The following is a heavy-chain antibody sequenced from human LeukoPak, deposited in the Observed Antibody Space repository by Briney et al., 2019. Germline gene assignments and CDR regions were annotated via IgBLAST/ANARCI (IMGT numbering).Heavy chain of an antibody. CDR1: GAFITNSHW. Sequence: PSGTLSLTCAVSGAFITNSHWWSWARQPPGKGLEWIGEIYHSGTTNYNPSLKSRVTMSVDKSKNQFSLKLSSVTAADTAVYYCTKATQWLAFDYWGRGTLVTVSS. V-gene: IGHV4-4*02. J-gene: IGHJ4*02. CDR2: IYHSGTT. D-gene: IGHD6-19*01. CDR3: TKATQWLAFDY.